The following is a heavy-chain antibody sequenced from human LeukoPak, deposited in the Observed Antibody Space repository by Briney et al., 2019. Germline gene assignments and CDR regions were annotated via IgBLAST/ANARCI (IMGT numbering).Heavy chain of an antibody. V-gene: IGHV3-33*01. J-gene: IGHJ5*02. Sequence: PGRSLRLSCAASGFTFSSYGMHWVRQAPGKGLEWVAVIWYDGSNKYYADSVKGRFTISRDNSKNTLYLQMNSQRAEDTAVYYCARDLGRTMVRGAPPTGLDPWGQGTLVSVSS. D-gene: IGHD3-10*01. CDR3: ARDLGRTMVRGAPPTGLDP. CDR2: IWYDGSNK. CDR1: GFTFSSYG.